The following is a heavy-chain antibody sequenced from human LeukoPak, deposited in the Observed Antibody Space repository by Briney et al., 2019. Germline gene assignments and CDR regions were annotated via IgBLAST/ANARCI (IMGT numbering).Heavy chain of an antibody. CDR2: ISGGGGST. J-gene: IGHJ4*02. V-gene: IGHV3-23*01. CDR1: GFTFSSYA. CDR3: AKFLPTHIVVANYYFDY. Sequence: GGSLRLSCAASGFTFSSYAMSWVRQAPGRGLEWVSGISGGGGSTYYTDSVKGRFTISRVNSKNTLYLQMNSLRTEDTAVYYCAKFLPTHIVVANYYFDYWGQGTLVTVSS. D-gene: IGHD2-21*01.